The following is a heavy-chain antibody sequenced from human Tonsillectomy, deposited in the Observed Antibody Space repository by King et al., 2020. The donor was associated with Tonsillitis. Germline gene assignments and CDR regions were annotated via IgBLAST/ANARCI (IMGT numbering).Heavy chain of an antibody. D-gene: IGHD3-22*01. CDR2: IYYSGST. Sequence: LQLQESGPGLVKPSETLSLTCTVSGGSISSSSYYWGWIRQPPGKGLEWIGSIYYSGSTYYNPSLKSRVTISVDTSKNQFSLKLSSVTAADKAVYYFARHPMSYYDSSGVYYFDYWGQGTLVTVSS. CDR3: ARHPMSYYDSSGVYYFDY. V-gene: IGHV4-39*01. CDR1: GGSISSSSYY. J-gene: IGHJ4*02.